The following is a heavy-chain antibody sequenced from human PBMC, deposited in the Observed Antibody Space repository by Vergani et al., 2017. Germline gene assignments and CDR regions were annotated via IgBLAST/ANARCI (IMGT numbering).Heavy chain of an antibody. Sequence: QVQLVESGGGVVQPGRSLRLSCAASGFTFRSYGMHWVRQAPGTGLEWVAVIWYDGSNKYYVDSVKGRFTISRDNCKNTLYLQMNSLRAEDTAVYYCARDSGGNYLDDWGQGTLVTVSS. J-gene: IGHJ4*02. CDR3: ARDSGGNYLDD. V-gene: IGHV3-33*01. D-gene: IGHD4-23*01. CDR2: IWYDGSNK. CDR1: GFTFRSYG.